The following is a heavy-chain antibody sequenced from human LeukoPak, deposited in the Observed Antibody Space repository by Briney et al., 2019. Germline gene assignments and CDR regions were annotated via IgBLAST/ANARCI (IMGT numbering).Heavy chain of an antibody. CDR3: ATLAYCGGDCSTDWYFDL. CDR1: GYTFTSYY. J-gene: IGHJ2*01. V-gene: IGHV1-46*01. Sequence: ASVKVSCKASGYTFTSYYMHWVRQAPGQGLEWMGIIKPSGGSTSYAQKFQGRVTMTRDTSTSTVYMELSSLRSEDTAVYYCATLAYCGGDCSTDWYFDLWGRGTLVTVSS. CDR2: IKPSGGST. D-gene: IGHD2-21*02.